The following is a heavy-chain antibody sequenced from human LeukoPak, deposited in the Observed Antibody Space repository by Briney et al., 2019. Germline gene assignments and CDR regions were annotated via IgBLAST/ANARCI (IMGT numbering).Heavy chain of an antibody. CDR1: GFTFDDYA. V-gene: IGHV3-43*02. D-gene: IGHD6-19*01. J-gene: IGHJ4*02. CDR3: AKPSSGWYRFDY. Sequence: GGSLRLSCAASGFTFDDYAMHWVRQAPGRGLEWVSLISGDGGSTYYADSVKGRFTISRDNSKDSLYLQMNSLRTEDTALYYRAKPSSGWYRFDYWGQGTLVTVSS. CDR2: ISGDGGST.